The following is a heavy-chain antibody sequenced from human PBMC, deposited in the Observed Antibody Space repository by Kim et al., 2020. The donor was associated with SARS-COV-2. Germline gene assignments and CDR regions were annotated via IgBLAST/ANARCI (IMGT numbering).Heavy chain of an antibody. V-gene: IGHV7-4-1*02. CDR3: ARKNGGSPIQ. J-gene: IGHJ4*02. Sequence: ASVKVSCKASGYTFSSYPMNWVRQAPGQGLEWMGWINTNTANPTYAQGFPGRFVFSLDTSLSTAYLQINTLRAEDTAVYFCARKNGGSPIQWGRGTLATV. CDR1: GYTFSSYP. CDR2: INTNTANP. D-gene: IGHD2-8*01.